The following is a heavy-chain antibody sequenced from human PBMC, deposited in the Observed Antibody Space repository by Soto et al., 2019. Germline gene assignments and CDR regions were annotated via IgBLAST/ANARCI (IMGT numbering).Heavy chain of an antibody. Sequence: SETLSLTCTVSGGSISSGGYYWSWIRQHPGKGLEWIGDIYYSGSTYYNPSLKSRVTISVDTSKNQFSLKLSSVTAADTAVYYCARGGLYSSSWYFDYWGQGTLVTVSS. CDR3: ARGGLYSSSWYFDY. CDR1: GGSISSGGYY. D-gene: IGHD6-13*01. CDR2: IYYSGST. J-gene: IGHJ4*02. V-gene: IGHV4-31*03.